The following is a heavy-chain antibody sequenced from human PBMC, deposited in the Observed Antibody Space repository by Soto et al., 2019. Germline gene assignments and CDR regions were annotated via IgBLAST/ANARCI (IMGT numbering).Heavy chain of an antibody. CDR3: AKGPVEYYYDSSGYYPSYFDY. Sequence: GGSLRLSCAASGFTFSSYSMNWVRQAPGKGLEWVSAISGSGGSTYYADSVKGRFTISRDNSKNTLYLQMNSLRAEDTAVYYCAKGPVEYYYDSSGYYPSYFDYWGQGTLVTVSS. CDR1: GFTFSSYS. V-gene: IGHV3-23*01. D-gene: IGHD3-22*01. J-gene: IGHJ4*02. CDR2: ISGSGGST.